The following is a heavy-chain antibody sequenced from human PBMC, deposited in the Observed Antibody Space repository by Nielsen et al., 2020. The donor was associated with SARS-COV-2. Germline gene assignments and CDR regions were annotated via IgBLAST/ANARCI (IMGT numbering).Heavy chain of an antibody. CDR1: GGSISSGDFY. CDR3: ARRREVGAGTGCDY. J-gene: IGHJ4*02. CDR2: IYSSA. D-gene: IGHD6-19*01. V-gene: IGHV4-30-4*01. Sequence: SETLSLTCTVSGGSISSGDFYWSWIRQPPGKGLEWIGYIYSSAIYNPSLKSRVTISVDTSKNQFSLKLSSVTAADTAVYYCARRREVGAGTGCDYWGQGTLVTVSS.